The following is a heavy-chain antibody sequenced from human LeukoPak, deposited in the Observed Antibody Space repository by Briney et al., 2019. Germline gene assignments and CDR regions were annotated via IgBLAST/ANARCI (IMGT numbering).Heavy chain of an antibody. V-gene: IGHV3-23*01. CDR1: GSTFSSYA. Sequence: PGGSLRLSCAASGSTFSSYAMSWVRQAPGKGLEWVSAISGSGGSTYYADTVRGRFTISRDTSKNMLYLQMNSLRAEDTAVYYCAKDVVRGSGRINWFDPWGQGTLVTVSS. J-gene: IGHJ5*02. CDR3: AKDVVRGSGRINWFDP. D-gene: IGHD3-10*01. CDR2: ISGSGGST.